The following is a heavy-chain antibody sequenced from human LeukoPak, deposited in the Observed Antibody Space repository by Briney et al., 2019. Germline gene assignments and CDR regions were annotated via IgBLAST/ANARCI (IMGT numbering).Heavy chain of an antibody. V-gene: IGHV5-51*01. CDR2: IYPRDSNT. Sequence: GESLKISCKGSGYGSGYSFSSHWIAWVRQMPGKGLEWMGIIYPRDSNTIYSPSFQGQVTISVDTSINTAYLQWISLKASDTAMYYCARHPIAAGGAYNWFDPWGQGTLVTVSS. CDR1: GYSFSSHW. CDR3: ARHPIAAGGAYNWFDP. D-gene: IGHD6-13*01. J-gene: IGHJ5*02.